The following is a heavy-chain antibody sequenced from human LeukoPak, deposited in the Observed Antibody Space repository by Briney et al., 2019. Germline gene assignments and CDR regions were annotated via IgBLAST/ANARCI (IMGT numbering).Heavy chain of an antibody. J-gene: IGHJ5*02. CDR3: ARGLSSSWYWLDP. Sequence: SETLSLTCTVSGGSISSSSYYWGWIRQPPGKGLEWIGSIYHSGSTYYNPSLKSPVTMSVDTSNNQFSLKLSSVTAADTAVYYCARGLSSSWYWLDPWGQGTLVTVSS. CDR1: GGSISSSSYY. CDR2: IYHSGST. V-gene: IGHV4-39*07. D-gene: IGHD6-13*01.